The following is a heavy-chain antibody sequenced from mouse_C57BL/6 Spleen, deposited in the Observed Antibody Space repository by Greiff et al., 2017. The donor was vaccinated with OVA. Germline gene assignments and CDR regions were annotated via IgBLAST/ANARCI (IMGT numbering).Heavy chain of an antibody. J-gene: IGHJ1*03. CDR1: GFTFSSYG. CDR3: ARKSNYEYFDV. Sequence: EVMLVESGGDLVKPGGSLKLSCAASGFTFSSYGMSWVRQTPDKRLEWVATISSGGSYTYYPDSVKGRFTISRDNAKNTLYLQMSSLKSEDTAMYYCARKSNYEYFDVWGTGTTVTVSS. CDR2: ISSGGSYT. D-gene: IGHD2-5*01. V-gene: IGHV5-6*01.